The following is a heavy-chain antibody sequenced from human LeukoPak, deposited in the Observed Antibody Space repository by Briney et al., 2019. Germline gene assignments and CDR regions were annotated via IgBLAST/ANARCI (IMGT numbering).Heavy chain of an antibody. Sequence: GGSLRLSCAVSGFAVSSTYMSWVRQAPGKGLEWVSVIYGGDSTYYADSVKGRFSISRDNSKNTVYLQMNSLRVEDTAVHYCARTLGGMIDYWGQGTLVIVSS. V-gene: IGHV3-53*01. D-gene: IGHD1-26*01. J-gene: IGHJ4*02. CDR3: ARTLGGMIDY. CDR1: GFAVSSTY. CDR2: IYGGDST.